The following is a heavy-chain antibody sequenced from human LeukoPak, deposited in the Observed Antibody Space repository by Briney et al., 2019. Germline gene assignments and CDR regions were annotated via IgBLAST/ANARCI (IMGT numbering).Heavy chain of an antibody. CDR2: ISAYNGNT. D-gene: IGHD6-13*01. CDR3: AKDKDSSSWHSFWYYYYMDV. V-gene: IGHV1-18*01. J-gene: IGHJ6*03. Sequence: ASVKVSCKASGYTFTSYGISWARQAPGQGLEWMGWISAYNGNTNYAQKLQGRVTMTTDTSTSTAYMELRSLRSADTAVYYCAKDKDSSSWHSFWYYYYMDVWGKGTTVTVSS. CDR1: GYTFTSYG.